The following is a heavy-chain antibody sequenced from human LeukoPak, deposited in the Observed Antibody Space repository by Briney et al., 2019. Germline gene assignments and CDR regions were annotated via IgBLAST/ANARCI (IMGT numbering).Heavy chain of an antibody. D-gene: IGHD2-2*01. CDR1: SGSIGTYY. Sequence: SETLSLTCTVSSGSIGTYYWSWLRQPAGKGLEWIGRIYTGGSTSYNPSLASRVTMSIETPKNQFSLKLTSVTAADTAVYFCARAPTAYCLSATCQPYFDYWGQGILVTVSS. CDR3: ARAPTAYCLSATCQPYFDY. CDR2: IYTGGST. J-gene: IGHJ4*02. V-gene: IGHV4-4*07.